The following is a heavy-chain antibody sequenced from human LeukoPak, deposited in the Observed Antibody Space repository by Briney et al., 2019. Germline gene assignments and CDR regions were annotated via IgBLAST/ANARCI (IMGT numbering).Heavy chain of an antibody. V-gene: IGHV1-69*04. J-gene: IGHJ4*02. D-gene: IGHD2-15*01. Sequence: ASVKVSCKASRGTFSSYAISWVRQAPGQGLEWKGRIIPILGIANYAQKFQGRVTITADKSTSTAYMELSSLRSEDTAVYYCARGHCSGGSCYPGDYWGQGTLVTVSS. CDR2: IIPILGIA. CDR3: ARGHCSGGSCYPGDY. CDR1: RGTFSSYA.